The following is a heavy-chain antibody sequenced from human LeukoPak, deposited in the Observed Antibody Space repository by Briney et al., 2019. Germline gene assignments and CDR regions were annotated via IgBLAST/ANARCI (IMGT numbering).Heavy chain of an antibody. J-gene: IGHJ4*02. D-gene: IGHD6-19*01. Sequence: QPGGSLRLSCAASGFTVSSNYMTWVRQAPGKGLEWVSVIYSGGNTHYADSVKGRFSMSRDSSKNTLYLQMNSLRAEDTAVYYCATEAERPGYSSGLGFDYWGQGTLVTVSS. CDR3: ATEAERPGYSSGLGFDY. CDR2: IYSGGNT. CDR1: GFTVSSNY. V-gene: IGHV3-66*01.